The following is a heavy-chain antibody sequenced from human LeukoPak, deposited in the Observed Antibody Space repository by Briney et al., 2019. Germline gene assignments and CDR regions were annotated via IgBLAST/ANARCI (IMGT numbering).Heavy chain of an antibody. V-gene: IGHV1-69*06. D-gene: IGHD3-16*02. J-gene: IGHJ4*02. CDR1: RGTFSRYA. CDR3: ARDPLRLGELSTY. Sequence: GASVQVSYKPSRGTFSRYAIRWVRQAPRQELEWMGGIIPIFGTANYAQKFQGRVTITANKSTSTTYMELSSLRSEDSAVYYCARDPLRLGELSTYWGQATLVTFSS. CDR2: IIPIFGTA.